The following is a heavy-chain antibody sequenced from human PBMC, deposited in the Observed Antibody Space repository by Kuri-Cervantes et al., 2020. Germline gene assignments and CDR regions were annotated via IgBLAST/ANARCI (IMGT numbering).Heavy chain of an antibody. V-gene: IGHV1-2*02. CDR3: ARDRRAAVFDY. D-gene: IGHD6-13*01. CDR1: GYSFTDYY. CDR2: INPESTGT. Sequence: ASVKVSCKTSGYSFTDYYIHWVRQAPGQGLEWMGWINPESTGTNYAETFQGRVTMTRDTSIYTAYMELSSLRSDDTAVYYCARDRRAAVFDYWGQGTLVTVSS. J-gene: IGHJ4*02.